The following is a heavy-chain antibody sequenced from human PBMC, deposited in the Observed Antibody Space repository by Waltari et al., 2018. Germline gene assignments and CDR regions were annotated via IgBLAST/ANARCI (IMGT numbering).Heavy chain of an antibody. CDR2: ISGSGGST. CDR3: AKDLVSGSYYDY. V-gene: IGHV3-23*01. CDR1: GFTFSSYA. J-gene: IGHJ4*02. Sequence: EVQLLESGGGLVQPGGSLRLSCAASGFTFSSYAMSWVRQAPGKGLEWVSAISGSGGSTYYADSVECRFTISRDNSKNTLYLQMNSLRAEDTAVYYCAKDLVSGSYYDYWGQGTLVIVSS. D-gene: IGHD1-26*01.